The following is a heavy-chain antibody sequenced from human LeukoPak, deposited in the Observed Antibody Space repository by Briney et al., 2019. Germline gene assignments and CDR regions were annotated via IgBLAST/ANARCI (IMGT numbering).Heavy chain of an antibody. CDR3: ARHGQNHGFDI. V-gene: IGHV4-59*08. Sequence: PSETLSLTYTVSGGSISCFHWSCIRQAPGKGLEWIGYIYYTGSTNCNPSLKSRVTISIDTSKNQFSLKLSSVTAADTAVYYCARHGQNHGFDIWGQGTMVTVSS. CDR1: GGSISCFH. J-gene: IGHJ3*02. CDR2: IYYTGST.